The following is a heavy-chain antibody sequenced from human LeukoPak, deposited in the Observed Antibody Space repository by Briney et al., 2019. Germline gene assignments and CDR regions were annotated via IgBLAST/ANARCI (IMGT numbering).Heavy chain of an antibody. CDR2: INEDGSTT. CDR3: ARDRGSTNWFDP. Sequence: GGSLRLSCAASGFTFSSNWMHWVRQAPGKGLVRVSRINEDGSTTNYADSVKGRSTIFRDNAKNTLYLQMNSLRAEDTAVYYCARDRGSTNWFDPWGQGTLVTVSS. V-gene: IGHV3-74*01. D-gene: IGHD1-26*01. J-gene: IGHJ5*02. CDR1: GFTFSSNW.